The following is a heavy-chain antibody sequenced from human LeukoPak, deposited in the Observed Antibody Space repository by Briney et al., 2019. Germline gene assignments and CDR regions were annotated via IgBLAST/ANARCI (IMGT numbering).Heavy chain of an antibody. D-gene: IGHD6-6*01. CDR2: INHSGST. Sequence: SETLSLTCAVYGGSFSGYYWSWIRQPPGKGLEWIGEINHSGSTNYNPSLKSRVTISVDTSKNQFSLKLSSVTAADTAVYYCARGGVIAARPGAFDIWGQGTMVTVSS. V-gene: IGHV4-34*01. J-gene: IGHJ3*02. CDR3: ARGGVIAARPGAFDI. CDR1: GGSFSGYY.